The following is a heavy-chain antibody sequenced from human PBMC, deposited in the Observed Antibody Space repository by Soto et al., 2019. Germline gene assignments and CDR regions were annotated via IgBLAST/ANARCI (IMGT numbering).Heavy chain of an antibody. CDR3: ARSADYYCYHALDV. CDR1: GFTFSSYG. CDR2: IGGRGIST. J-gene: IGHJ6*02. Sequence: EVQLLESGGGLVQPGGSLRVSCEASGFTFSSYGMSWVRQGPGKVLEWISGIGGRGISTQYADSVKGRFTISRDNSKNTSYLQMNTLRSEDTAVYYCARSADYYCYHALDVWGRGTTVTVSS. V-gene: IGHV3-23*01.